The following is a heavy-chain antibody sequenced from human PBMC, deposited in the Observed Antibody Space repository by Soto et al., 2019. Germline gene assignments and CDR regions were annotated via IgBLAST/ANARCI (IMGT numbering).Heavy chain of an antibody. D-gene: IGHD2-21*02. Sequence: QVQLVQSGAEVRKPGASVKVSCKASGYTFSDYYIHWVRQAPGQGLEWMGWINPNSGGTKYAPKFQGGVTMDRETSITTAYMELSRRRSGDTAVYYWAREPATAKPEGVDFWGQGTLVTVSS. V-gene: IGHV1-2*02. CDR3: AREPATAKPEGVDF. CDR2: INPNSGGT. J-gene: IGHJ4*02. CDR1: GYTFSDYY.